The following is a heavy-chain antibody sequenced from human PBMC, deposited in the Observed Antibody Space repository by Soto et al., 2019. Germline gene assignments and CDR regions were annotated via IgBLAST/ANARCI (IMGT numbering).Heavy chain of an antibody. D-gene: IGHD3-10*01. Sequence: VRQAPGQGLEWMGWISAYNGNTNYAQKLQGRVTMTTDTSTSTAYMELRSLRSDDTAVYYCARVSKGDVVRGVMVGAFDISG. V-gene: IGHV1-18*01. CDR3: ARVSKGDVVRGVMVGAFDI. CDR2: ISAYNGNT. J-gene: IGHJ3*02.